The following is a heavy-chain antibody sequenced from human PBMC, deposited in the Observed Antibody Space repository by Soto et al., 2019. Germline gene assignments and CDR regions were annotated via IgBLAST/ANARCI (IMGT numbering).Heavy chain of an antibody. V-gene: IGHV4-39*01. CDR1: GGSISSSRSY. J-gene: IGHJ5*02. CDR2: IFYAGNT. Sequence: SETLSLTCNVSGGSISSSRSYWAWFRQPPGKELEWIANIFYAGNTYYNPSLKSRVTVSVDTSKNQFSLKLDSVTAADTAVYYCARQAAAPGIDLWFNPWGQGTLVTVSS. CDR3: ARQAAAPGIDLWFNP. D-gene: IGHD6-13*01.